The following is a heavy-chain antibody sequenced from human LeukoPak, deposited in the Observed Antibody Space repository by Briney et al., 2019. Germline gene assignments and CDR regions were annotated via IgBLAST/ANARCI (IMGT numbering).Heavy chain of an antibody. CDR3: ARERGNLRGDAFDI. Sequence: PSETLSLTCTVSGVSFSSYYWTWIRQPAGEGLEWIGRIYSSGNTNYNPSLESRVTMSIDTSKKQISLKLTSVTAADTAVYYCARERGNLRGDAFDIWGQGTMVTVSS. CDR2: IYSSGNT. J-gene: IGHJ3*02. D-gene: IGHD1-26*01. V-gene: IGHV4-4*07. CDR1: GVSFSSYY.